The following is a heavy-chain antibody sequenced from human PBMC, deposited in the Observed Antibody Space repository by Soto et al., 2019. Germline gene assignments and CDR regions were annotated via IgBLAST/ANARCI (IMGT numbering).Heavy chain of an antibody. J-gene: IGHJ6*02. Sequence: SETLSLTCTVAGGSISSYYWSWIRQPPGKGLEWIGYIYYSGSTNYNPSLKSRVTISVDTSKNQFSLKLSSVTAADTAVYYCAREGVSSSWYNYYGMEVWGQGTTVTVSS. V-gene: IGHV4-59*01. D-gene: IGHD6-13*01. CDR3: AREGVSSSWYNYYGMEV. CDR1: GGSISSYY. CDR2: IYYSGST.